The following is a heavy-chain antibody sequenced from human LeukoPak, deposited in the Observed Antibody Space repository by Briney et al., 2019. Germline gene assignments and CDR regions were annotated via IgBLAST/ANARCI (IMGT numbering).Heavy chain of an antibody. CDR3: AKVAGLYYYYYMDV. Sequence: SDGSGATYADSVKGRFTISRDNAKNTLYLQMNSLRAEDTAVYYCAKVAGLYYYYYMDVWGKGTTVTVSS. V-gene: IGHV3-74*01. CDR2: SDGSGA. J-gene: IGHJ6*03.